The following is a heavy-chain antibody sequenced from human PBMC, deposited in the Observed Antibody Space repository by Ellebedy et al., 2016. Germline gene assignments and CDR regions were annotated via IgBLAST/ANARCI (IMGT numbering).Heavy chain of an antibody. CDR3: ARGMAVTMVDWLKTPDY. CDR1: GYIFTYYY. Sequence: ASVKVSCXASGYIFTYYYMHWVRQAPGQGLEWMGIINPSGGSTSYVQKFQGRVTMTRDTSTSTVYMELSSLRSEGTAIYYCARGMAVTMVDWLKTPDYWGQGTLVTVSS. CDR2: INPSGGST. D-gene: IGHD3-9*01. V-gene: IGHV1-46*01. J-gene: IGHJ4*02.